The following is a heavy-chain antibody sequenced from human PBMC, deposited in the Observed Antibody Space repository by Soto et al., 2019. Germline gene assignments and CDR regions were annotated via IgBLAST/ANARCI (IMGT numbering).Heavy chain of an antibody. J-gene: IGHJ4*02. V-gene: IGHV1-18*01. CDR1: GYTFTNYA. Sequence: QVQLVQSGAEVKKPGASVKVSCKASGYTFTNYAISWVRQAPGQGLEWMGWISAYNCNTNYAQKLRGRVTMTTDTCTRTAYMELRTLRYDDTAVYYCARDSPPVDYWGQGTLVTVSS. CDR3: ARDSPPVDY. CDR2: ISAYNCNT.